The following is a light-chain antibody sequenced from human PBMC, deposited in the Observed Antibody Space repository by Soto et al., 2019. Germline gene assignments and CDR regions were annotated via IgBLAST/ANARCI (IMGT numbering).Light chain of an antibody. J-gene: IGLJ1*01. Sequence: QSVLTQPPSVSGAPGQRVTISCTGSRSNIGAGYDVHWYQQIPGTAPKLLIYRNHDRPSGVPDRFSGSKSGNTASLTISGLQAEDEADYYCCSYVGSYSYVFGIGTKLTVL. CDR2: RNH. CDR3: CSYVGSYSYV. V-gene: IGLV1-40*01. CDR1: RSNIGAGYD.